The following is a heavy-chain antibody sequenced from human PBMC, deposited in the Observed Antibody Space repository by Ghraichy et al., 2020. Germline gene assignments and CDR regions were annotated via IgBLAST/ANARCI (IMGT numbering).Heavy chain of an antibody. CDR3: ARAGDYGYFDN. J-gene: IGHJ4*02. V-gene: IGHV1-3*01. CDR1: GYTFTSYA. D-gene: IGHD4-17*01. Sequence: ASVKVSCKASGYTFTSYAIHWVRQAPGQRLEWMGWINAGNGNTRYSQNFQGRVTSTRDTSASTAYMELSSLRSEDTAVYYCARAGDYGYFDNWDQGTLVTVSS. CDR2: INAGNGNT.